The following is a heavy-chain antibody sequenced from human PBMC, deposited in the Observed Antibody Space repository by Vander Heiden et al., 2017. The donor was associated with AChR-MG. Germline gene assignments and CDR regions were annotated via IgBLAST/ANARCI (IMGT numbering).Heavy chain of an antibody. V-gene: IGHV3-7*01. CDR2: IERDGSEK. D-gene: IGHD3-3*01. Sequence: EVQLVESGGGMVQPWGSLRRSCAASGFTFSSYWMSCVRQGPGKGRGWVANIERDGSEKYYVDYGKGRFTISRDNAKNSLYLQMNSLRAEDTAVYYCARDNPIYDFWSGPSPNYGMDVWGQGTTVTVSS. CDR1: GFTFSSYW. J-gene: IGHJ6*02. CDR3: ARDNPIYDFWSGPSPNYGMDV.